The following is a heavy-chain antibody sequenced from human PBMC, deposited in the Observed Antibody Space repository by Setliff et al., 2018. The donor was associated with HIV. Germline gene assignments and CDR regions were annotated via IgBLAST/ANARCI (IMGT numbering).Heavy chain of an antibody. CDR2: IYYNGNT. D-gene: IGHD5-18*01. Sequence: PSETLSLTCTVSGGSISSTTYWWGWIRQPPGKGLEWIGTIYYNGNTFYDPSLKSRVTISIDMSKNQFPLKLTSVAAADTAVYYCAKRPGYGYPFHIWGQGTMVTVSS. V-gene: IGHV4-39*01. CDR3: AKRPGYGYPFHI. J-gene: IGHJ3*02. CDR1: GGSISSTTYW.